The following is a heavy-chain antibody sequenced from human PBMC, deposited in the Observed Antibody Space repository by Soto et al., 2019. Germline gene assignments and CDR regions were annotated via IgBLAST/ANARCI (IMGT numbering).Heavy chain of an antibody. CDR1: GYTFTSYG. CDR3: ARVGDIVVVGPWFDP. J-gene: IGHJ5*02. D-gene: IGHD2-2*01. Sequence: QVQLVQSGAEVKKPGASVRVSCKASGYTFTSYGISWVRQAAGQGLEWMGWISADNGNTNYAQNLQGRVTMTTETATSTAYMELRSLGSDDTAVYYCARVGDIVVVGPWFDPWGQGTLVTVSS. CDR2: ISADNGNT. V-gene: IGHV1-18*04.